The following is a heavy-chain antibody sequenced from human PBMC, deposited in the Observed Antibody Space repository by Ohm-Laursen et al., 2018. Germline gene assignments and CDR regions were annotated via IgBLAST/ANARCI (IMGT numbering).Heavy chain of an antibody. V-gene: IGHV3-7*01. CDR3: ARDFGWGWDY. CDR2: IAPDGGAK. J-gene: IGHJ4*02. D-gene: IGHD6-19*01. Sequence: SLRLSCAASGLTFSNFWMSWVRQAPGKGLEWLANIAPDGGAKCYVDSVKGRFTMSRDNTKSSLYLQMYGLRAEDTAVYYCARDFGWGWDYWGQGSLVTVSS. CDR1: GLTFSNFW.